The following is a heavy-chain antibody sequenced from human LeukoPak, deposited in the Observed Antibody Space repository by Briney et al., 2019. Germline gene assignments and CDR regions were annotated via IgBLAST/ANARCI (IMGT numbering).Heavy chain of an antibody. D-gene: IGHD2-21*01. CDR3: ARSHIVVVSPNWFDP. Sequence: SETLSLTCTVSGGSISSYYWSWIRQPPGKGLEWIGYIYYSGSTNYNPSLKSRVTISVDTSKNQFSLKLSSVTAADTAVYYCARSHIVVVSPNWFDPWGQGTLVTVSS. J-gene: IGHJ5*02. CDR2: IYYSGST. CDR1: GGSISSYY. V-gene: IGHV4-59*01.